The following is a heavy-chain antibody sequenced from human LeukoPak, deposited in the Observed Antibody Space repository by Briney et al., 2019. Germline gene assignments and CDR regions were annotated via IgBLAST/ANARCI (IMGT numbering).Heavy chain of an antibody. CDR2: IIPIFGTA. D-gene: IGHD1-1*01. V-gene: IGHV1-69*06. CDR1: GSTFSSYA. CDR3: ARGTTRAFYYYGMDV. Sequence: ASVKVSCKASGSTFSSYAISWVRQAPGQGLEWMGGIIPIFGTANYAQKFQGRVTITADKSTSTAYMELSSLRSEDTAVYYCARGTTRAFYYYGMDVWGKGTTVTVSS. J-gene: IGHJ6*04.